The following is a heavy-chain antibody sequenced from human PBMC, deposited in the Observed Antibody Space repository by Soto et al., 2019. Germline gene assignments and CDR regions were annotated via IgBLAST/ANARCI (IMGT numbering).Heavy chain of an antibody. V-gene: IGHV4-39*01. J-gene: IGHJ4*02. CDR2: IYYSGRT. CDR1: GGSISSSSYY. CDR3: ARRGQYSSSWY. Sequence: SETLSLTCTVSGGSISSSSYYWGWIRQPPGKGLEWIGNIYYSGRTYYNPSLKSRVTISVDTPKNQFSLKLSSVTAADTAVYYCARRGQYSSSWYWGQGTMVTVSS. D-gene: IGHD6-13*01.